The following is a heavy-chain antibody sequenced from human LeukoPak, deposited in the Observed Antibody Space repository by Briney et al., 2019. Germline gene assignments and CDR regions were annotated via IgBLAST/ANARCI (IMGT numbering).Heavy chain of an antibody. CDR3: ASANYYGSGSYYNAPFDY. CDR2: ISYDGSNK. D-gene: IGHD3-10*01. V-gene: IGHV3-30-3*01. J-gene: IGHJ4*02. CDR1: GFTFSSYA. Sequence: GGSLRLSCAASGFTFSSYAMHWVRQAPGKGLEWVAVISYDGSNKYYADSVKGRFTISRDNSKNTLYLQMNSLRAKDTAVYYCASANYYGSGSYYNAPFDYWGQGTLVTVSS.